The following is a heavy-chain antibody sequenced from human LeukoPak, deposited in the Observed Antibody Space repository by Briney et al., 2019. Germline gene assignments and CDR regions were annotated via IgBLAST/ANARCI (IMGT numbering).Heavy chain of an antibody. CDR2: INHSGST. CDR3: ARAYSSSWYFDY. D-gene: IGHD6-13*01. V-gene: IGHV4-34*01. J-gene: IGHJ4*02. CDR1: GGSFSGYY. Sequence: SETPSLTCAVYGGSFSGYYWSRIRQPPGKGLEWIGEINHSGSTNYNPSLKSRVTISVDRSKNQFSLKLSSVTAADTAVYYCARAYSSSWYFDYWGQGTLVTVSS.